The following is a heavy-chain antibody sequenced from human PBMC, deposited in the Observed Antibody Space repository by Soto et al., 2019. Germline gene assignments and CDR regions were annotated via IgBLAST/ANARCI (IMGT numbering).Heavy chain of an antibody. CDR2: IIPISDTT. Sequence: SVKVSCKASGDTFSSYAISWVRQAPGQGLEWMGGIIPISDTTNYAQKFQGRVTITADESTSTAYMELSSLRSEDTAVYYCARSQGSSTSLEIYYYYYYGMDVWGQGTTVTVSS. J-gene: IGHJ6*02. CDR1: GDTFSSYA. V-gene: IGHV1-69*13. CDR3: ARSQGSSTSLEIYYYYYYGMDV. D-gene: IGHD2-2*01.